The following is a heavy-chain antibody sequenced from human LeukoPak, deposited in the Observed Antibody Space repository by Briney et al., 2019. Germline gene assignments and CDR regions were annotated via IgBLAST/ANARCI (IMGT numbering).Heavy chain of an antibody. V-gene: IGHV3-23*01. D-gene: IGHD6-13*01. Sequence: QPGGSLSLSCAASGITISSNAMSWVRQAPRPGLELVSVISGSGGGTDYAASVKGRFTISRDNSKNTLYLQMNSLRADDTAVYYCAKDWGRYSSSWYYFDYWGQGTLVTVSS. CDR1: GITISSNA. J-gene: IGHJ4*02. CDR3: AKDWGRYSSSWYYFDY. CDR2: ISGSGGGT.